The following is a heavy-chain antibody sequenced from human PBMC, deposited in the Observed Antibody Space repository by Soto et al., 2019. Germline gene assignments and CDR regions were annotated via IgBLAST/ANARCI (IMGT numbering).Heavy chain of an antibody. CDR2: ISSSSSYI. J-gene: IGHJ4*02. Sequence: GGSLRLSCAASGFTFSSYGMNWVRQAPGKGLEWVSSISSSSSYIYYADSVKGRFTISRDNAKNSLYLQMNSLRAEDTAVYYCARSPSAPYSSGWYSFDYWGQGTLVTVSS. V-gene: IGHV3-21*01. CDR3: ARSPSAPYSSGWYSFDY. CDR1: GFTFSSYG. D-gene: IGHD6-19*01.